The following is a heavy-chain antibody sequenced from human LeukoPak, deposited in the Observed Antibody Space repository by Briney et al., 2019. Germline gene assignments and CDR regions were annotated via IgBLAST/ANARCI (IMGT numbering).Heavy chain of an antibody. D-gene: IGHD3-3*01. CDR1: GGSISSGGYY. Sequence: PSQTLSLTCTVSGGSISSGGYYWSWIRQPPGKGLEWIGRNYTSGSTNCNPSLKSRVTMSVDTSKNQFSLRLSSVTAAATAVYYCPRDRGIGIWGGYGSAFDIWGQGTMVTVSS. V-gene: IGHV4-61*02. J-gene: IGHJ3*02. CDR2: NYTSGST. CDR3: PRDRGIGIWGGYGSAFDI.